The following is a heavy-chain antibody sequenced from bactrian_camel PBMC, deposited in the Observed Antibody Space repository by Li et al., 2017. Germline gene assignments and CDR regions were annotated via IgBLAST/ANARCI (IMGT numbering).Heavy chain of an antibody. J-gene: IGHJ4*01. CDR1: GFPNAKVY. Sequence: HVQLVESGGGSVQAGGSLRLSCTASGFPNAKVYMAWFRQAPGKEREGVAAVDSDGSPTYANSVKGRFTISKDNAKNTIYLQMNSLKSEDTALYYCAAGGWTYWGQGTQVTVS. CDR3: AAGGWTY. D-gene: IGHD1*01. CDR2: VDSDGSP. V-gene: IGHV3S55*01.